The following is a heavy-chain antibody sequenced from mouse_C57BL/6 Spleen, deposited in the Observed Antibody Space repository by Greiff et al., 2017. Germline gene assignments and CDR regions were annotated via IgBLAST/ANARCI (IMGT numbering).Heavy chain of an antibody. Sequence: QVQLQQPGAELVKPGASVKMSCKASGYTFTSYWITWVKQRPGQGLEWIGDIYPGSGSTNYNEKFKSKATLTVDTSSSTAYMQLSSLPSEDSAVYYGARVVYGEAGGFAYWGQGTLVTVSA. CDR1: GYTFTSYW. CDR3: ARVVYGEAGGFAY. V-gene: IGHV1-55*01. CDR2: IYPGSGST. J-gene: IGHJ3*01. D-gene: IGHD2-13*01.